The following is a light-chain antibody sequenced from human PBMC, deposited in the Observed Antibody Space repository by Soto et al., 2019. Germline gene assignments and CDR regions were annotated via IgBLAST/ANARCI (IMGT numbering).Light chain of an antibody. Sequence: EIVLKQSPGTLSLSPGERATLSSSASQSVSNSYLAWYQQKPGQAPRLLIYGASSRATGIPDRFSGSGSGTDFTLTISRLEPEDFAVYYCQQYGSSPWTFGQGTKVDI. CDR2: GAS. CDR1: QSVSNSY. J-gene: IGKJ1*01. CDR3: QQYGSSPWT. V-gene: IGKV3-20*01.